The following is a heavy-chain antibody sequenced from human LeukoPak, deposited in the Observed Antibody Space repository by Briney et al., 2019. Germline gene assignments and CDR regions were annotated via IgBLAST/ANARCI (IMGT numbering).Heavy chain of an antibody. J-gene: IGHJ3*02. D-gene: IGHD2-15*01. V-gene: IGHV1-2*02. CDR3: ARWDCSGGSCYDAFDI. CDR1: GYTFTGYY. CDR2: TNPNSGGT. Sequence: GASVKVSCKASGYTFTGYYIHWVRQAPGQGLEWMGWTNPNSGGTNYVQKLQGRVTMTRDTSISTGYMELSRVRSDDTAVYYCARWDCSGGSCYDAFDIWGQGTMVTVSS.